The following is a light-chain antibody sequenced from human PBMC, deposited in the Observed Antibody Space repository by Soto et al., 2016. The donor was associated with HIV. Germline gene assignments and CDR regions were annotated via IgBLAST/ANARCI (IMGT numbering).Light chain of an antibody. V-gene: IGKV1-39*01. J-gene: IGKJ2*01. CDR3: QQSFRSVMYT. Sequence: DIQMTQYPSSLSASVGDRVTITCRASQSISTYLNWYQQKPGKAPKLLIYAASNLQSGVPSRFSGSGSGKDFTLTINSLQPEDFAIYHCQQSFRSVMYTFGQGTKLEIK. CDR1: QSISTY. CDR2: AAS.